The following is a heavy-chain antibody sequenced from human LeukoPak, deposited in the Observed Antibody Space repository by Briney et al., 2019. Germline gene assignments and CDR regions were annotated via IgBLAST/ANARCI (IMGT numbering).Heavy chain of an antibody. J-gene: IGHJ1*01. CDR1: GGTSSSYA. Sequence: SVKVSCKASGGTSSSYAISWVRQAPGQGLEWMGGIIPIFGTANYAQKFQGRVTITADESTSTAYMELSSLRSEDTAVHYCAREGGSSWYAEYFQHWGQGTLVTVSS. CDR2: IIPIFGTA. CDR3: AREGGSSWYAEYFQH. D-gene: IGHD6-13*01. V-gene: IGHV1-69*01.